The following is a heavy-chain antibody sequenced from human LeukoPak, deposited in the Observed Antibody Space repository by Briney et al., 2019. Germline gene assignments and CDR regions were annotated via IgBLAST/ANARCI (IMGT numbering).Heavy chain of an antibody. Sequence: GGSLRLSCAASGFTFSDHYMDWVRQAPGKGLEWVGRTRNKANSYTTEYAASVKGRFTISRDDSKNSLYLQMNSLKTEDTAVYYCAKDYQGARAMVTHSTPYFDYWGQGTLVTVSS. D-gene: IGHD5-18*01. CDR2: TRNKANSYTT. J-gene: IGHJ4*02. CDR3: AKDYQGARAMVTHSTPYFDY. V-gene: IGHV3-72*01. CDR1: GFTFSDHY.